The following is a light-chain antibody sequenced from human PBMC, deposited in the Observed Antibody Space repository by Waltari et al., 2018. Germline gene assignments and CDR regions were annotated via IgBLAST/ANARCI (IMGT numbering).Light chain of an antibody. Sequence: QSALTQPPSASESPGQSVAISCTGTSSDVGGYNYVSWYQQHPGKAPKLMIYEVSKRPSGVPDRSSGSKSGNTASLTVSGLQAEDEADYYCSSYTGSNVVFGGGTKLIVL. V-gene: IGLV2-8*01. CDR3: SSYTGSNVV. J-gene: IGLJ2*01. CDR2: EVS. CDR1: SSDVGGYNY.